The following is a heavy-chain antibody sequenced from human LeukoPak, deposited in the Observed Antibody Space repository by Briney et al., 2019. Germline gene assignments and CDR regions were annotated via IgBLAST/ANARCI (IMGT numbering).Heavy chain of an antibody. CDR2: MNPNSGNT. J-gene: IGHJ6*02. D-gene: IGHD3-3*01. CDR1: GYTFTSYD. Sequence: ASVKVSCKASGYTFTSYDINWVRQATGQGLEWMGWMNPNSGNTGYAQKFQGRVTMTRNTSISTAYMELSSLRSEDTAVYYCARGPSGYYTGGTYGMDVWGQGTTVTVSS. V-gene: IGHV1-8*01. CDR3: ARGPSGYYTGGTYGMDV.